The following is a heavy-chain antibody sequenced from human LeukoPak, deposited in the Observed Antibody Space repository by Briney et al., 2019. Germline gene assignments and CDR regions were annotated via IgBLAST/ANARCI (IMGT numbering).Heavy chain of an antibody. CDR1: GFSLSDHY. D-gene: IGHD1-26*01. CDR2: IRNKPQSYTT. J-gene: IGHJ4*02. V-gene: IGHV3-72*01. Sequence: RGPLRLSRAASGFSLSDHYMHWVRQARSKGPEWVGLIRNKPQSYTTEYAPSVKGRFTISRDDSKNSLYLQMNGLETEDTAMYYCARDTDGSPDYWGQGTLVTVSS. CDR3: ARDTDGSPDY.